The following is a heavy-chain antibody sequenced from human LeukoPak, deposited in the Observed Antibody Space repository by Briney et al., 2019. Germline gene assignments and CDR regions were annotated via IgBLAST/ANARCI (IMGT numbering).Heavy chain of an antibody. CDR2: IYPNSGGT. J-gene: IGHJ4*02. CDR3: ARDRGITGTMMLDY. V-gene: IGHV1-2*02. CDR1: GYTFTGYY. D-gene: IGHD1-7*01. Sequence: ASVEVSCKASGYTFTGYYMHWVRQAPEQGLEWMGWIYPNSGGTNYAQKFQGRVTMTRDTSISTAYMELNRLTSDDTAVYYCARDRGITGTMMLDYWGQGTLVTVSS.